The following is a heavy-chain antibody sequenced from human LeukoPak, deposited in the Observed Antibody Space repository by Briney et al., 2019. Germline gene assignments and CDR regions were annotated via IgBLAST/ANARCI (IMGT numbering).Heavy chain of an antibody. D-gene: IGHD3-22*01. J-gene: IGHJ4*02. CDR3: ASTDSSGLPTNDY. Sequence: SVKVSCKASGGTFSSYAISWVRQARGQGLEWMGRIIPIFGIANYAQKFQGRVTITADKSTSTAYMELSSLRSEDTAVYYCASTDSSGLPTNDYWGQGTLVTVSS. CDR2: IIPIFGIA. CDR1: GGTFSSYA. V-gene: IGHV1-69*04.